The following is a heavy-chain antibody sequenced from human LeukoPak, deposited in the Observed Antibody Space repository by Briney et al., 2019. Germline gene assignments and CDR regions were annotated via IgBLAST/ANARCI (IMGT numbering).Heavy chain of an antibody. J-gene: IGHJ4*02. CDR1: GFTFSNYV. Sequence: GGSLRLSCAASGFTFSNYVMIWVRQAPGKGLEWVSIIGTSGGDIHYADSVKGRFSISRDNSKNTLFLQMGSLRVDDTAVYYCARDPNWGSGYWGQGTLVTVSS. CDR3: ARDPNWGSGY. V-gene: IGHV3-23*01. D-gene: IGHD7-27*01. CDR2: IGTSGGDI.